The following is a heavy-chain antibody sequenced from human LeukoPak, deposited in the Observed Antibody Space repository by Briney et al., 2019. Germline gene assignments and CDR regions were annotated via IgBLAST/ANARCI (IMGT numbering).Heavy chain of an antibody. J-gene: IGHJ4*02. V-gene: IGHV4-31*03. D-gene: IGHD6-13*01. CDR1: GGSISSGGYY. Sequence: SETLSLTCTVSGGSISSGGYYWSWIRQHPGKGLEWIGYIYYSGSTYYNPSLKSRVTISVDTSKNQFSPKLSSVTAADTAVYYCASTGAAAAKFDYWGQGTLVTVSS. CDR3: ASTGAAAAKFDY. CDR2: IYYSGST.